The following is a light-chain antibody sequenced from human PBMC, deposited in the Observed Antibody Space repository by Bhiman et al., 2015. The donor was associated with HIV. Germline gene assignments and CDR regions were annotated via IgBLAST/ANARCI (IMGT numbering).Light chain of an antibody. CDR3: ATWDSSLSAVV. CDR1: SSNIGSND. V-gene: IGLV1-47*01. CDR2: KNN. J-gene: IGLJ2*01. Sequence: QLVLTQPPSASGTPGQTITISCSGSSSNIGSNDVYWYQHLPGTTPKVVIYKNNRRPSGVPDRFSGSKSGTSASLVIRGLQSEDESEYYCATWDSSLSAVVFGGGTKLTVL.